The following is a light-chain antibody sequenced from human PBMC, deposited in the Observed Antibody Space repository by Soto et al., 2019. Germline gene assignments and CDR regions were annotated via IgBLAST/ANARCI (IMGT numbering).Light chain of an antibody. Sequence: QSALTQPASVSGSPGQSITISCTGTSSDVGGYEYVSWYQQHPGKAPKLMIFEVNSRPSGVPERFSGSKSGTSASLAITGLQAEDEGDYYCQAYDYSLTASVFGGGTKLTVL. V-gene: IGLV2-14*01. J-gene: IGLJ3*02. CDR1: SSDVGGYEY. CDR2: EVN. CDR3: QAYDYSLTASV.